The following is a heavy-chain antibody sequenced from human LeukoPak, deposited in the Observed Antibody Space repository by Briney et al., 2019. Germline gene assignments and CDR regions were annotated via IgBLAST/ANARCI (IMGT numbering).Heavy chain of an antibody. CDR3: AKERDRDFVGGAFDI. CDR2: IYTSAST. D-gene: IGHD3-16*01. CDR1: GGSISSYY. V-gene: IGHV4-4*07. Sequence: SETLSLTCTVSGGSISSYYWSWIRQPAGKGLEWIGRIYTSASTNYNPSLKSRVTMSVDTSKNQFSLKLSSVTAADTAVYYCAKERDRDFVGGAFDIWGQGTMVTVSS. J-gene: IGHJ3*02.